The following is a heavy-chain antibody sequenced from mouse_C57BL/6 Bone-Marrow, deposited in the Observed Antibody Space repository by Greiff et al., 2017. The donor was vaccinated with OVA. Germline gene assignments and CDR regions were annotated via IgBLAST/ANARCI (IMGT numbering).Heavy chain of an antibody. D-gene: IGHD4-1*01. V-gene: IGHV1-42*01. CDR2: INPSTGGT. CDR1: GYSFTGYY. J-gene: IGHJ3*01. CDR3: ARGGTSPFAY. Sequence: EVQLQQSGPELVKPGASVKISCKASGYSFTGYYMNWVKQSPEKSLEWIGEINPSTGGTTYNQKFKAKATLTVDKSSSTAYMQLNRLTSEDSAVNYCARGGTSPFAYWGQGTLVTVSA.